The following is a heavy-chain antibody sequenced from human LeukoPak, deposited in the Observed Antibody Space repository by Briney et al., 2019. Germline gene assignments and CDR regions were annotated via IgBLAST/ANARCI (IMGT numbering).Heavy chain of an antibody. V-gene: IGHV3-66*01. CDR2: IYSGVST. CDR1: GFTLRIIY. CDR3: ARGLSRSLDY. Sequence: PGGSLRLSRAASGFTLRIIYMSGVRQPPGEGLGWVSGIYSGVSTYYTDSLKCRFTISRDTSKNTLSLKMTNLHPAAPPVYSCARGLSRSLDYRGQGTLLSVFS. J-gene: IGHJ4*02. D-gene: IGHD6-13*01.